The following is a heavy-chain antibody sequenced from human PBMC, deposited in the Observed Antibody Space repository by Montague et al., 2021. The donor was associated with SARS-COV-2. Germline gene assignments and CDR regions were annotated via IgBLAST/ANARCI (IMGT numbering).Heavy chain of an antibody. Sequence: LRLSCAASGFTLTNYYMSWVRQAPGEGLEWVANIRQDGEERNYVASVRGRFTISRDNARNSLYLQMNSLRGDDTAVYYCARGSPGIGMDVWGQGTTVTVSS. D-gene: IGHD1-26*01. CDR2: IRQDGEER. V-gene: IGHV3-7*01. CDR1: GFTLTNYY. J-gene: IGHJ6*02. CDR3: ARGSPGIGMDV.